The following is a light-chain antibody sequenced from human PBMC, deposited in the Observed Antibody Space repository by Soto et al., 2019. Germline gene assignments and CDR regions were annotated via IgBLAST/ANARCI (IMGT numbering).Light chain of an antibody. V-gene: IGKV3-20*01. CDR2: DAS. CDR3: QQYGSSPRT. CDR1: QSVSSSY. Sequence: DIVLTQSPGTLSLSPGERATLSCRASQSVSSSYLAWYQQKPCQAPRLLIYDASSRATGIPDRVSGSGSGTDFTLTISRLEPEDFAVCYCQQYGSSPRTFGQGTKVEIK. J-gene: IGKJ1*01.